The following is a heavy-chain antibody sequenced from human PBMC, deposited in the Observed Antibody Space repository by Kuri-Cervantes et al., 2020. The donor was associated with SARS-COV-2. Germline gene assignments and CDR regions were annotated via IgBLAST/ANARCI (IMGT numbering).Heavy chain of an antibody. Sequence: LRLSCSVSGGSISSGDHYWTWIRQPPGKGLEWIGYIYHSGTTYYNPSLKSRLTLSVDKAKNQFSLRLGFVTAADAAVYYCAREKNDFWSGYSDVKYFQHWGQGTLVTVSS. CDR2: IYHSGTT. CDR3: AREKNDFWSGYSDVKYFQH. V-gene: IGHV4-30-4*08. CDR1: GGSISSGDHY. D-gene: IGHD3-3*01. J-gene: IGHJ1*01.